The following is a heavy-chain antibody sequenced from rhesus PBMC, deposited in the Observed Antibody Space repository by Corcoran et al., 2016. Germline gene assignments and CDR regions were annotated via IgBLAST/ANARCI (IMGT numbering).Heavy chain of an antibody. Sequence: QVTLKESGPALVKPTQTLTLTCTFSGFSLSTSGMGVGWIRQPSRKTLEWLAHIYWDEDKRYRTSRESRLTISKDTSKNLVVLTMTNMDPVDTATYYCARRLSIGGYFDYWGQGVLVTVSS. J-gene: IGHJ4*01. D-gene: IGHD3-34*01. CDR2: IYWDEDK. V-gene: IGHV2-1*01. CDR3: ARRLSIGGYFDY. CDR1: GFSLSTSGMG.